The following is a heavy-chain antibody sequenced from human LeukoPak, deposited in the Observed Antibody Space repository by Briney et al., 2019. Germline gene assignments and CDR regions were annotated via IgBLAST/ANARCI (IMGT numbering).Heavy chain of an antibody. J-gene: IGHJ4*02. Sequence: SETLSLTCAVYGGSFTGYYWSWIRQSPGEGLEWIGEINRSGATNYNPSLKSRVTMSVDTSKNQFSLNLSSVTAADTAVYYCARGQFWSGYSIWGQGTLVTVSS. V-gene: IGHV4-34*01. D-gene: IGHD3-3*02. CDR2: INRSGAT. CDR3: ARGQFWSGYSI. CDR1: GGSFTGYY.